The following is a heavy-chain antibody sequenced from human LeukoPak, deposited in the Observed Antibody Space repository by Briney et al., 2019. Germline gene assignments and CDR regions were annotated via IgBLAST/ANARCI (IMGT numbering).Heavy chain of an antibody. CDR2: IIPIFGTA. V-gene: IGHV1-69*05. CDR3: ARGEGRIAPRFDY. D-gene: IGHD1-26*01. J-gene: IGHJ4*02. CDR1: GGTFSSYA. Sequence: ASVKVSCKASGGTFSSYAISWVRQAPGQGLEWMGGIIPIFGTANYARKFQGRVTITTDESTSTAYMELSSLRSEDTAVYYCARGEGRIAPRFDYWGQGTLVTVSS.